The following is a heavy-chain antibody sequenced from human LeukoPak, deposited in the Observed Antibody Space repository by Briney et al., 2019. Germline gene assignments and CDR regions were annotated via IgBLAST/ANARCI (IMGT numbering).Heavy chain of an antibody. J-gene: IGHJ4*02. CDR3: ASDGAAAKRTPDYYFDY. CDR2: ISYDGSNK. D-gene: IGHD6-25*01. Sequence: GRSLRLSCAASGFTFSSYAMHWVRQAPGKGLEWVAVISYDGSNKYYADSVKGRFTISRDNSKNTLYLQMNGLRAEDTAVYYCASDGAAAKRTPDYYFDYWGQGTLVTVSS. CDR1: GFTFSSYA. V-gene: IGHV3-30-3*01.